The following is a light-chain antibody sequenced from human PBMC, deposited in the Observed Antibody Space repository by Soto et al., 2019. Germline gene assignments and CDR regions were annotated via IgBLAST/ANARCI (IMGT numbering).Light chain of an antibody. CDR3: CSYAGSYTLGV. CDR2: DVT. Sequence: SALTQPRSVSGSPGQSVTISCTGTSSDVGAYDFVSWYQQHPGKAPKLMIYDVTKRPSGVADRFSGSKSGNSASLTISGLQAEDEADYYCCSYAGSYTLGVFGGGTQLTVL. J-gene: IGLJ3*02. CDR1: SSDVGAYDF. V-gene: IGLV2-11*01.